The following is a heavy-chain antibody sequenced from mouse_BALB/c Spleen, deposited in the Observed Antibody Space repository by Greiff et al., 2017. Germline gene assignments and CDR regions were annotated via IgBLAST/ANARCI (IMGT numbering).Heavy chain of an antibody. V-gene: IGHV1S56*01. CDR3: ARSGGTLSYYAMDY. J-gene: IGHJ4*01. D-gene: IGHD1-1*02. CDR2: IYPGNVNT. CDR1: GYTFTSYY. Sequence: VQLQESGPELVKPGASVRISCKASGYTFTSYYIHWVKQRPGQGLEWIGWIYPGNVNTKYNEKFKGKATLTADKSSSTAYMQLSSLTSEDSAVYFCARSGGTLSYYAMDYWGQGTSVTVSS.